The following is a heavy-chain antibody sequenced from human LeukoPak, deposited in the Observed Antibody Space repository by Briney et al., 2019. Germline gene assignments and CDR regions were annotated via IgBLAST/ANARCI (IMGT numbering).Heavy chain of an antibody. D-gene: IGHD3-22*01. CDR2: IYPSDSDT. V-gene: IGHV5-51*01. CDR3: ARQGRYYDSSGYHN. J-gene: IGHJ4*02. Sequence: KVSCKASGYTFTSYWIGWVRQMPGKGLEWMGIIYPSDSDTRYSPSFQGQVTISADKSISTAYLQWSSLKASDTAMYYCARQGRYYDSSGYHNWGQGTLVTVSS. CDR1: GYTFTSYW.